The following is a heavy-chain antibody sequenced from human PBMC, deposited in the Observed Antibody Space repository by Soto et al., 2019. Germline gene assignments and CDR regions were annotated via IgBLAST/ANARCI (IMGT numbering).Heavy chain of an antibody. J-gene: IGHJ6*03. V-gene: IGHV1-8*01. CDR1: GYTFTSYG. D-gene: IGHD3-10*01. CDR2: MNPNSGNT. Sequence: GASVKVSCKASGYTFTSYGINWVRQATGQGLEWMGWMNPNSGNTGYAQKFQGRVTMTRNTSISTAYMELSSLRSEDTAVYYCARVYGSGAYYYYYMDVWGKGTTVTVSS. CDR3: ARVYGSGAYYYYYMDV.